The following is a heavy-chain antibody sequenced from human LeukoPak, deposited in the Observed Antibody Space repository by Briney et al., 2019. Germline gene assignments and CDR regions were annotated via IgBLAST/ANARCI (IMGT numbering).Heavy chain of an antibody. CDR2: MNPNSGNT. J-gene: IGHJ3*02. V-gene: IGHV1-8*02. CDR3: AIPDRIVGATAGAFDI. D-gene: IGHD1-26*01. CDR1: GYTFTSYG. Sequence: APVKVSCKASGYTFTSYGISWVRQATGQGLEWMGWMNPNSGNTGYAQKFQGRVTMTRNTSISTAYMELSSLRSEDTAVYYCAIPDRIVGATAGAFDIWGQGTMVTVSS.